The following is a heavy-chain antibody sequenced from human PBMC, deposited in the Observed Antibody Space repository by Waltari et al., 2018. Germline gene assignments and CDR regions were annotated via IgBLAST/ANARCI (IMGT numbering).Heavy chain of an antibody. CDR2: IDSSGTKI. V-gene: IGHV3-48*03. Sequence: ELQLVQSGGGFVQPGGSLRLSCVASGFTLRSYEVNWIRQPPGKGLEWVSYIDSSGTKISYADSVKGRFTISRDNARNSVSLLVNSLTAEDTAVYFCARENYYASCFDIWGQGTTVTVSS. CDR1: GFTLRSYE. CDR3: ARENYYASCFDI. J-gene: IGHJ6*02. D-gene: IGHD3-10*01.